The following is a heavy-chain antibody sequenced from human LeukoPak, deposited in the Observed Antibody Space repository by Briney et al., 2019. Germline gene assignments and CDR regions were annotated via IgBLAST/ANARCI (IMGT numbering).Heavy chain of an antibody. CDR2: ISSSGSNI. Sequence: PGGSLRLSCAASGLTFSSYEMNWVRQAPGKGLEWVSYISSSGSNIYYADSVKGRFPLSRDNAKNSLYLQMNSLRAEDTAVYYCARDRSDFLGDYYYGMDVWGQGTTVTVSS. D-gene: IGHD3-16*01. J-gene: IGHJ6*02. CDR1: GLTFSSYE. CDR3: ARDRSDFLGDYYYGMDV. V-gene: IGHV3-48*03.